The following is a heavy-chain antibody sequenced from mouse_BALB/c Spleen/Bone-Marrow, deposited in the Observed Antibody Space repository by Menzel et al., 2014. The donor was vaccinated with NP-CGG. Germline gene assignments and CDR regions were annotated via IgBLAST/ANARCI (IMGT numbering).Heavy chain of an antibody. CDR3: ARDIKDDWFAY. Sequence: DVMLVESGGGLVQPGGSLRLSCATSGFTFTDYYMSWVRQPPGKALEWLGFIRNKANGYTTEYSASVKGRFTISRDNFQSILYLQMNTLRAEDSATYYCARDIKDDWFAYWGQGTLVTVSA. CDR1: GFTFTDYY. CDR2: IRNKANGYTT. V-gene: IGHV7-3*02. D-gene: IGHD1-3*01. J-gene: IGHJ3*01.